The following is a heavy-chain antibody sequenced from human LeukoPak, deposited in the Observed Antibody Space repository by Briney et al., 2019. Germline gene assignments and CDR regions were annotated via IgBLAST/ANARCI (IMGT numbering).Heavy chain of an antibody. CDR3: ARYYSSGWYEAFDY. J-gene: IGHJ4*02. Sequence: ASVKVSCKASGYTFTSYGISWLRQAPGQGLQWMGWISAYNGNTNYAQKLQGRVTMTTDTSTSTAYMELRSLRSDDTAVYYCARYYSSGWYEAFDYWGQGTLVTVSS. CDR1: GYTFTSYG. V-gene: IGHV1-18*01. CDR2: ISAYNGNT. D-gene: IGHD6-19*01.